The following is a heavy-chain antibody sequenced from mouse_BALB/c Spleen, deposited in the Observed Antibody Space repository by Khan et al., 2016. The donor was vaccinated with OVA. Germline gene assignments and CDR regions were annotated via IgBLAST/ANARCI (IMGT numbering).Heavy chain of an antibody. J-gene: IGHJ3*01. V-gene: IGHV5-15*02. CDR2: ISNLAYSI. CDR3: AREKGYDVSRGGFAY. Sequence: EVELVEPGGGLVQPGGSRKLSCAASGFPFSDYGMAWARQAPGKGPEWVTFISNLAYSIYFADTVTGRFTISREHAKNTLYLEMSRLRSEDPAMYYCAREKGYDVSRGGFAYWGQGTMVTVSA. CDR1: GFPFSDYG. D-gene: IGHD1-1*01.